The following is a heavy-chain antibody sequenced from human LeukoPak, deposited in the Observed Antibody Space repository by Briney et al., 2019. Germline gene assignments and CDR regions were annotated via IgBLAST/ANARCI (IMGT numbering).Heavy chain of an antibody. D-gene: IGHD1-26*01. Sequence: PGGSLRLSCAASGFTFSSYEMNWVRQAPGKGLEWVAFIRYDGSNKYYADSVKGRFTISRDNSKNTLYLQMNSLRAEDTAVYYCATLSIGSGSYNFDYWGQGTLVTVSS. CDR1: GFTFSSYE. J-gene: IGHJ4*02. CDR3: ATLSIGSGSYNFDY. CDR2: IRYDGSNK. V-gene: IGHV3-30*02.